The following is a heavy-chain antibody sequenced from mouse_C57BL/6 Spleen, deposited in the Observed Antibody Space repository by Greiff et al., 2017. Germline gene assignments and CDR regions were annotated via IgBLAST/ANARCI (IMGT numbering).Heavy chain of an antibody. Sequence: QVQLQQSGAELARPGASVKLSCKASGYTFTSYGISWVKQRTGQGLEWIGEIYPRSGNTYYNEKFKGKATLTADKSSSTAYMELRSLTAEDSAVYFCARRYGSSYVSYFDYWGQGTTLTVSS. J-gene: IGHJ2*01. D-gene: IGHD1-1*01. CDR2: IYPRSGNT. V-gene: IGHV1-81*01. CDR1: GYTFTSYG. CDR3: ARRYGSSYVSYFDY.